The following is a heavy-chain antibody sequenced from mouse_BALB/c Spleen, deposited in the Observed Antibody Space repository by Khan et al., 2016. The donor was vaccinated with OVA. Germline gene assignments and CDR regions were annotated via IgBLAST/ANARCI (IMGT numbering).Heavy chain of an antibody. CDR3: ARGGGNFLFPMDY. D-gene: IGHD2-1*01. CDR1: GYSFTGYY. CDR2: INPYNGDA. Sequence: VQLQQSGPELVKPGASVKISCKASGYSFTGYYMHWVKQSHVKSLEWIGRINPYNGDAYYNQNFLDKASLTVARSSSTAYMELHSLTSEDSAVYYCARGGGNFLFPMDYWGQGTSVTVSS. V-gene: IGHV1-31*01. J-gene: IGHJ4*01.